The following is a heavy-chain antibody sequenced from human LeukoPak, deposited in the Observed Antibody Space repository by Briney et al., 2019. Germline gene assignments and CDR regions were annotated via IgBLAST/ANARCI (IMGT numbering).Heavy chain of an antibody. V-gene: IGHV3-30*02. CDR2: IRSDGTTK. CDR3: ARDARGGLPEPGGRPY. D-gene: IGHD3-10*01. CDR1: GFIFINYG. J-gene: IGHJ4*02. Sequence: GGSLRLSCAASGFIFINYGMDLVRQAPGKGLEWVAFIRSDGTTKFYSDSVKGRFTISRDNSKNTLYLQMNSLRAEDTAVYYCARDARGGLPEPGGRPYWGQGTLVTVSS.